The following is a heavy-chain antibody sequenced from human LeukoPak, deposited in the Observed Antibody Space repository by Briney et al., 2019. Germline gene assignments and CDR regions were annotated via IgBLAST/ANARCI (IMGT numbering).Heavy chain of an antibody. J-gene: IGHJ4*02. D-gene: IGHD5-12*01. CDR1: GGTFSSYA. V-gene: IGHV1-69*13. Sequence: SVRVSCKASGGTFSSYAISWVRQAPGQGLEWMGGIIPIFGTANYAQKFQGRVTITADESTSTAYMELSSLRSEDTAVYYCARDSGYDLYFDYWGQGTLVTVSS. CDR2: IIPIFGTA. CDR3: ARDSGYDLYFDY.